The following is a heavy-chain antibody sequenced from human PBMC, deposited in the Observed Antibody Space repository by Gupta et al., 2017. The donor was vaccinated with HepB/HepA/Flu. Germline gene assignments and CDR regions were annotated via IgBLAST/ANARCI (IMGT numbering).Heavy chain of an antibody. V-gene: IGHV1-2*02. CDR3: ARDLERYDILTGLDY. D-gene: IGHD3-9*01. J-gene: IGHJ4*02. CDR2: INPNSGGT. CDR1: GYNFTGYY. Sequence: QVQLVQSGAEVKKPGASVKVSCKASGYNFTGYYMHWVRQAPGQGLEWMGWINPNSGGTNYAQKFQGRVTMTRDTSISTAYMELSRLRSDDTAVYYCARDLERYDILTGLDYWGQGTLVTVSS.